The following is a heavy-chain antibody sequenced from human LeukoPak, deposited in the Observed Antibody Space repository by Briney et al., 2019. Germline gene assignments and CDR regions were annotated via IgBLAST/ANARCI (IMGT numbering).Heavy chain of an antibody. Sequence: SVKVSCKASGGTFSSYAISWVRQAPGQGLEWMGGIIPIFGTANYAQKFQGRVTITADKSTSTAYMELSSLRSEDTAVYYCARGFPAMVYYYMDVWGKGTTVTVSS. J-gene: IGHJ6*03. CDR2: IIPIFGTA. V-gene: IGHV1-69*06. CDR1: GGTFSSYA. CDR3: ARGFPAMVYYYMDV. D-gene: IGHD5-18*01.